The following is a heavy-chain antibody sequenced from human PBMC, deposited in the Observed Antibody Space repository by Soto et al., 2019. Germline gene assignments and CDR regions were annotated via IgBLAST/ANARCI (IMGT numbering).Heavy chain of an antibody. V-gene: IGHV1-18*01. D-gene: IGHD3-16*01. CDR3: ARFKQGDNRNPIGNPYYCHMDV. CDR1: GYTFSSYG. J-gene: IGHJ6*03. Sequence: QVQLVQSGPEVKKPGASVKVSCKASGYTFSSYGISWVRQAPGQGFEWMAWISVDNGNTNFAQRFQGRVTMTTDTGASTAYMELRSLGSDDTAVYYCARFKQGDNRNPIGNPYYCHMDVWGEGTTVTVSS. CDR2: ISVDNGNT.